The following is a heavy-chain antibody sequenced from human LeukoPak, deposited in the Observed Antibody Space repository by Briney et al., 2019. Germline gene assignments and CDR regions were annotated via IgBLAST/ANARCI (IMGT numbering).Heavy chain of an antibody. CDR3: AKESGSYGAFDI. CDR2: TTNKANSYTT. D-gene: IGHD1-26*01. V-gene: IGHV3-72*01. Sequence: GGSLRLSCAASGFTFSDHYMDWVRQAPGKGLEWVGRTTNKANSYTTQYAASVKDRFTISRDNSKNTLYLQMNSLRAEDTAVYYCAKESGSYGAFDIWGQGTMVTVSS. CDR1: GFTFSDHY. J-gene: IGHJ3*02.